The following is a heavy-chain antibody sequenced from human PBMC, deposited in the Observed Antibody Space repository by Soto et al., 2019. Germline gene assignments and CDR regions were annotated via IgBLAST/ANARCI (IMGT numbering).Heavy chain of an antibody. V-gene: IGHV4-34*01. CDR2: INHSGST. CDR1: GGSFSTYY. Sequence: SETLSLTCAIYGGSFSTYYCSWIRQPPGKGLEWIGEINHSGSTNYNPSLKSRVTISVDRSKNQFSLKLSSVTAADTAVYYCARGFVVVPAVVTDAFDVWGQGRLVT. CDR3: ARGFVVVPAVVTDAFDV. J-gene: IGHJ3*01. D-gene: IGHD2-2*01.